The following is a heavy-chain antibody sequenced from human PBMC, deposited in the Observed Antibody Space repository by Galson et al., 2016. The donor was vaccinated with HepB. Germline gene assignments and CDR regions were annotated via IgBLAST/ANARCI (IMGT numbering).Heavy chain of an antibody. V-gene: IGHV1-2*06. CDR3: ARDCGFGGGLDD. CDR1: GYSFTDYH. Sequence: SVKVSCKASGYSFTDYHMHWLRQAPGQGLEWMGRIDRPSGDTKYAQKFQGRVTMTRDTSISTIYMELSSLPSDDTAVYYCARDCGFGGGLDDWGQGTLVTVSS. D-gene: IGHD2-21*01. CDR2: IDRPSGDT. J-gene: IGHJ4*02.